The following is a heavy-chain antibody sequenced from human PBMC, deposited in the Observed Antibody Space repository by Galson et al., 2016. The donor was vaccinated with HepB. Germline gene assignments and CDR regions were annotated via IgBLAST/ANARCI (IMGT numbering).Heavy chain of an antibody. D-gene: IGHD6-19*01. CDR1: GASISGYY. V-gene: IGHV4-59*01. J-gene: IGHJ6*02. Sequence: ETLSLTCTVSGASISGYYLSWIRQPPGKGLEWIWYIYYSGRTNYNPSLKSRVTISVDTSKNQFSLKLSSVTAADTAVYYCARDDSGGWYGFHYGMDVWGQGTTVTVSS. CDR2: IYYSGRT. CDR3: ARDDSGGWYGFHYGMDV.